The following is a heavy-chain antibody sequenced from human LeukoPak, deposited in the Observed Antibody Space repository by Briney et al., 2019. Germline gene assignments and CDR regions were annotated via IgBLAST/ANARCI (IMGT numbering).Heavy chain of an antibody. V-gene: IGHV4-59*08. CDR3: ARLRRWLQSNYFDY. J-gene: IGHJ4*02. CDR2: IYYSGST. D-gene: IGHD5-24*01. Sequence: PSETLSLTCTVSGGSISSYYWSWIRQPPGKGLEWIGYIYYSGSTDYNPSLKSRVTISVDTSKNQFSLKLSSVTAADTAVYYCARLRRWLQSNYFDYWGQGTLVTVSS. CDR1: GGSISSYY.